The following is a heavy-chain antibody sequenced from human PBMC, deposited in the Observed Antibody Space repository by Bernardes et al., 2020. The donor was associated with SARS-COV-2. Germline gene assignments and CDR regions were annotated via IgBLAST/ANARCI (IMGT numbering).Heavy chain of an antibody. J-gene: IGHJ4*02. Sequence: ASVKVSCKASGYTFTGYYMHWVRQAPGQGLEWMGWINPNSGGTNYAQKFQGRVTMTRDTSISTAYMELSRLRSDDTAVYYCARDLYERFGELFAYWGQGTLVTVSS. CDR1: GYTFTGYY. CDR3: ARDLYERFGELFAY. CDR2: INPNSGGT. D-gene: IGHD3-10*01. V-gene: IGHV1-2*02.